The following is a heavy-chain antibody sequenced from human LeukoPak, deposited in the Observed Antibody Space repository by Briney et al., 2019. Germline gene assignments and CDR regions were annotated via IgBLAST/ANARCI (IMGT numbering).Heavy chain of an antibody. V-gene: IGHV5-51*01. CDR3: ARHAYYYDSSGYAPDY. Sequence: GESLKISCKGSGYSFTSYWIGWVRQMPGKGLEWMGIIYPGDSDTRYSPSFQGQVTISADKSISTAYLQWSSLKASDTAMYYCARHAYYYDSSGYAPDYWGQGTLVTVSS. CDR2: IYPGDSDT. J-gene: IGHJ4*02. CDR1: GYSFTSYW. D-gene: IGHD3-22*01.